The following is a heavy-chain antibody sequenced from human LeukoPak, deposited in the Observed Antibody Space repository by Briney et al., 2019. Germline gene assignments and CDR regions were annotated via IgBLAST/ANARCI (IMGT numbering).Heavy chain of an antibody. CDR1: GFTFTTYS. CDR2: ISGSSSTM. CDR3: ARDLNSGYYPYYFDY. V-gene: IGHV3-48*02. Sequence: GGSLRLSCEASGFTFTTYSMNWVRQAPGKGLEWVSYISGSSSTMYYADSVKGRFTISRDNAKKSLYLQMNCLRDEDTAVYYCARDLNSGYYPYYFDYWGQGTLVSVSS. D-gene: IGHD3-22*01. J-gene: IGHJ4*02.